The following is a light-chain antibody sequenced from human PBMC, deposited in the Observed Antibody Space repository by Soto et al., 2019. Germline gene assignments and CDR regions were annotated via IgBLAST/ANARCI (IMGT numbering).Light chain of an antibody. CDR3: QQSYSAPRT. CDR1: QRISTY. CDR2: AAS. J-gene: IGKJ1*01. V-gene: IGKV1-39*01. Sequence: DLQMTQSPSSLSASVGDRVTITCRASQRISTYLNWYQQKPGKAPKLLIYAASSLQSGVPSRFSSSAYGTDFTLTISSLQPEDCATYYCQQSYSAPRTFGQGTQVAIK.